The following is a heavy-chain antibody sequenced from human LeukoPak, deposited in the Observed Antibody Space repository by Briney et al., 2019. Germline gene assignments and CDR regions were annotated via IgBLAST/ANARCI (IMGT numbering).Heavy chain of an antibody. D-gene: IGHD3-10*01. V-gene: IGHV4-59*01. CDR3: ARGTFGELLFDY. CDR2: IYYSGST. J-gene: IGHJ4*02. CDR1: GGSISSYY. Sequence: SETLSLTCTVSGGSISSYYWSWIRQPPGKGLEWIGYIYYSGSTNYNPSLKSRVTISVDTSKNQFSLKLSSVTAADTAVYYCARGTFGELLFDYWGQGTLVTVSS.